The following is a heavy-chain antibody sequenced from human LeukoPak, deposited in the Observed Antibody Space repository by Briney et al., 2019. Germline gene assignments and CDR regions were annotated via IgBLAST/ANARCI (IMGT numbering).Heavy chain of an antibody. CDR3: ARARADGDWFDP. V-gene: IGHV1-69*04. CDR2: IIPILGIA. CDR1: GGTFSSYA. J-gene: IGHJ5*02. Sequence: ASVKVSCKASGGTFSSYAISWVRQAPGQGLEWMGRIIPILGIANYAQKFQGRVTITADKSTSTAYMELSSLRSEDTAVYYCARARADGDWFDPWGQGTLVTVSS.